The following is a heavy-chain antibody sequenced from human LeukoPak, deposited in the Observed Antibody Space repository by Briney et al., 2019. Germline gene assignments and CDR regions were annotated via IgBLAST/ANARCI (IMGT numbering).Heavy chain of an antibody. D-gene: IGHD3-10*01. J-gene: IGHJ4*02. CDR3: AGDSQLLWFGESRTPYYFDY. CDR2: ISSSSSYI. V-gene: IGHV3-21*01. Sequence: GSLRLSCAASGFTFSSYSMNWVRQAPGKGLEWVSSISSSSSYIYYADSVKGRFTISRDNAKNSLYLQMNSLRAEDTAVYYCAGDSQLLWFGESRTPYYFDYWGQGTLVTVSS. CDR1: GFTFSSYS.